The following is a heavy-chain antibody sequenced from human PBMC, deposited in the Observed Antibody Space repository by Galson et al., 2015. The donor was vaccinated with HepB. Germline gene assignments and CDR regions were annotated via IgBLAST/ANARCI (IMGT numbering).Heavy chain of an antibody. CDR1: GFTFSTYT. CDR3: ARDRRYSSGWFDY. CDR2: ISSSSTTI. Sequence: SLRLSCAASGFTFSTYTMNWVRQAPGKGLEWVSYISSSSTTIYYADSVKGRFTISRDNAKNSLYLQMNSLRDEDTAVYYCARDRRYSSGWFDYWGQGTLVTVSS. J-gene: IGHJ5*01. D-gene: IGHD6-19*01. V-gene: IGHV3-48*02.